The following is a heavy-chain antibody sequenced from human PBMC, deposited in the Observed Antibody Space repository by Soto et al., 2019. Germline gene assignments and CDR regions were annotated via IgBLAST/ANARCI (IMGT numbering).Heavy chain of an antibody. D-gene: IGHD3-9*01. CDR2: INPNSGGT. J-gene: IGHJ5*02. CDR1: GYTFTGYY. V-gene: IGHV1-2*04. CDR3: ARVYDILTGPLEGNWFDP. Sequence: GASVKVSCKASGYTFTGYYMHWVRQAPGQGLEWMGWINPNSGGTNYAQKFQGWVTMTRDTSISTAYMELSRLRSDDTAVYYCARVYDILTGPLEGNWFDPWGQGTLVTVSS.